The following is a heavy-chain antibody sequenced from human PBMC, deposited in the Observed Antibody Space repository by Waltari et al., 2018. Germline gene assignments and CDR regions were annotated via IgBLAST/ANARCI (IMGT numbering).Heavy chain of an antibody. D-gene: IGHD3-3*01. CDR2: INPNSGGT. J-gene: IGHJ4*02. V-gene: IGHV1-2*02. Sequence: QVQLVQSGAEVKKPGASVKVSCKASGYTFTGYYMHWVRQAPGQGLEWMGWINPNSGGTNYAQKLQGRVTMTRDTSISTAYMELSRLRSDDTAVYYCARDRDFGVVYYFDYWGQGTLVTVSS. CDR1: GYTFTGYY. CDR3: ARDRDFGVVYYFDY.